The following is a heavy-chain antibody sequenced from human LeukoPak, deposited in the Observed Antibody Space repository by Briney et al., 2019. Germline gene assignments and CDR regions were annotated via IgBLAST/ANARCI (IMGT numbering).Heavy chain of an antibody. V-gene: IGHV3-30*18. CDR1: GFTFSSYG. D-gene: IGHD2-15*01. CDR3: AKDGGYCSGGSCYSAFDI. CDR2: ISYDGSNK. Sequence: PGGSLRLSCAASGFTFSSYGMPWVRQAPGKGLEWVAVISYDGSNKYYADSVKGRFTISRDNSKNTLYLQMNSLRAEDTAVYYCAKDGGYCSGGSCYSAFDIWGQGTMVTVSS. J-gene: IGHJ3*02.